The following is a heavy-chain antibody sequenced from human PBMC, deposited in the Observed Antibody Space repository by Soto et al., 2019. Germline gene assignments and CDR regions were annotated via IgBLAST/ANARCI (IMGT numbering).Heavy chain of an antibody. CDR1: GGSISSGGYY. CDR2: IYYSGST. V-gene: IGHV4-31*03. Sequence: SETLSLTCTVSGGSISSGGYYWSWIRQHPGKGLEWIGYIYYSGSTYYNPSLKSRVTISVDTSKNQFSPKLSSVTAADTAVYYCARDHDGSGSYYYYGMDVWGQGTTVTVSS. D-gene: IGHD3-10*01. J-gene: IGHJ6*02. CDR3: ARDHDGSGSYYYYGMDV.